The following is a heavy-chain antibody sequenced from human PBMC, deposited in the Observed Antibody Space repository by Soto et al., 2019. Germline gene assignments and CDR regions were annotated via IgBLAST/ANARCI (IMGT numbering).Heavy chain of an antibody. J-gene: IGHJ4*02. D-gene: IGHD1-7*01. CDR1: GFTFSSYD. CDR3: VRRVSGNYDY. CDR2: ISSNGGTT. Sequence: EVQLAESGGGMVQPGGSLRLSCVASGFTFSSYDMHWVRQAPGKGLEYVSSISSNGGTTYYGNSVKGRFTISRDNSKHTLYLQMGRRRAEDMAVYYCVRRVSGNYDYWGQGTLVTVSS. V-gene: IGHV3-64*01.